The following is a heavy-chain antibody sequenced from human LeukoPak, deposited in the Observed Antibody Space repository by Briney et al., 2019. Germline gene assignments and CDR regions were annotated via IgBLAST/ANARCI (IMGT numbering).Heavy chain of an antibody. CDR1: GGSISSYY. CDR2: ISNSGST. D-gene: IGHD1-1*01. V-gene: IGHV4-59*01. CDR3: VRLQPNTGEWAFDI. J-gene: IGHJ3*02. Sequence: SETLSLTCTVSGGSISSYYWSWIRQPPGEGLEWIGYISNSGSTNYNPFLKSRVTISVDTSKNQLSLKMSYVTAADTAVYHCVRLQPNTGEWAFDIWGQGTMVSVSS.